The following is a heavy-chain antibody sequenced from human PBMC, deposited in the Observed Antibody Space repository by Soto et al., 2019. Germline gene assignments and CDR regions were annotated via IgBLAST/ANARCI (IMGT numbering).Heavy chain of an antibody. CDR2: ISGSGGST. CDR3: AKDSTTRYRAVAGTVPIWFDP. V-gene: IGHV3-23*01. CDR1: GFTFSSYA. J-gene: IGHJ5*02. Sequence: GGSLRLSCAASGFTFSSYAMSWVRQAPGKGLEWVSAISGSGGSTYYADSVKGRFTISRDNSKNTLYLQMNSLRAEDTAVYYCAKDSTTRYRAVAGTVPIWFDPWGQGTLVTVS. D-gene: IGHD6-19*01.